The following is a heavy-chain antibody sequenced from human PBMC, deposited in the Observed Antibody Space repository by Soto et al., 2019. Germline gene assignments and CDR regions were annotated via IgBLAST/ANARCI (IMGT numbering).Heavy chain of an antibody. D-gene: IGHD6-13*01. V-gene: IGHV4-30-2*01. Sequence: TSETLSLTCAVSGGSISSGVYSWSWIRQPPGKGLEWIGYIYHSGSTYYNPSLKSRVTISVDRSKNQFSLKLSSVTAADTAVYYCARLRIAAARMRDYYYGMDVWGQGTTVTVSS. CDR1: GGSISSGVYS. J-gene: IGHJ6*02. CDR2: IYHSGST. CDR3: ARLRIAAARMRDYYYGMDV.